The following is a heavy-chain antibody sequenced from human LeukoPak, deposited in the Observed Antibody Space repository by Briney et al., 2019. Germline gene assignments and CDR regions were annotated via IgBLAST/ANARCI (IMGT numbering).Heavy chain of an antibody. V-gene: IGHV3-30-3*01. CDR3: ARDFLTFTLVLDAFDI. Sequence: GSLRLSCAASGFTFSSYAMHWVRQAPGRGLEWVAVISYDGSNKYYADSVKGRFTISRDNSKNTLYLQMNSLRAEDTAVYYCARDFLTFTLVLDAFDIWGQGTMVTVSS. CDR2: ISYDGSNK. CDR1: GFTFSSYA. J-gene: IGHJ3*02. D-gene: IGHD3-10*01.